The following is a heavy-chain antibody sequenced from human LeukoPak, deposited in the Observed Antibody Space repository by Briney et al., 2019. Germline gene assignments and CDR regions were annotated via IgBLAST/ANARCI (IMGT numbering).Heavy chain of an antibody. D-gene: IGHD2-15*01. Sequence: GGSLRLSCAASGFTFSSYSMNWVRQAPGKGLEWVSSISSSSSYIYYADSVKGRFTISRDNAKNSLYLQMNSLRAEDTAVYYCARELVVAATVGMDVWGQGTTVTVSS. CDR3: ARELVVAATVGMDV. CDR1: GFTFSSYS. J-gene: IGHJ6*02. V-gene: IGHV3-21*01. CDR2: ISSSSSYI.